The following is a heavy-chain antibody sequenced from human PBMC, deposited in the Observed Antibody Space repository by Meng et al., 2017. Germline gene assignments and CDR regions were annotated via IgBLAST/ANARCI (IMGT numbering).Heavy chain of an antibody. CDR1: GGSISSYY. Sequence: SETLSLTCTVSGGSISSYYWSWIRQPAGKGLEWIGRIYTSGSTNYNPSLKSRVTMSVDTSKNQFSLKLSSVTAADTAVYYCARDLQLWSNIYYYYYNGMDVWGQGTTVTVSS. V-gene: IGHV4-4*07. D-gene: IGHD5-18*01. CDR3: ARDLQLWSNIYYYYYNGMDV. J-gene: IGHJ6*02. CDR2: IYTSGST.